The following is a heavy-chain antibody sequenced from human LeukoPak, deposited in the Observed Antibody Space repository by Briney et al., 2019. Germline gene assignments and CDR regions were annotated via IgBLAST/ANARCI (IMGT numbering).Heavy chain of an antibody. J-gene: IGHJ4*02. Sequence: PSETLSLTCTVSGGSITFSSYYWGWIRRPPGRGLEWIGTIYYTGITFYNPSLRSRVTISVDTSKKQFSLKLNSVTAADTAVYYCARQGYSSSWPLDFDYWGQGTLVSVSS. CDR3: ARQGYSSSWPLDFDY. D-gene: IGHD6-13*01. CDR2: IYYTGIT. V-gene: IGHV4-39*07. CDR1: GGSITFSSYY.